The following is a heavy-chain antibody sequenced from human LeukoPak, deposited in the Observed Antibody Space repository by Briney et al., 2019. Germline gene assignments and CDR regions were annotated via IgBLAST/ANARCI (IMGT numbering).Heavy chain of an antibody. CDR1: GGSISSSSYY. V-gene: IGHV4-39*07. CDR2: IYYSGST. CDR3: ASYSSSWFLDSDY. J-gene: IGHJ4*02. D-gene: IGHD6-13*01. Sequence: SETLSLTCTVSGGSISSSSYYWGWIRQPPGKGLEWIGSIYYSGSTYYNPSLKSRVTISVDTSKNQFSLKLSSVTAADTAVYYCASYSSSWFLDSDYWGQGTLVTVSS.